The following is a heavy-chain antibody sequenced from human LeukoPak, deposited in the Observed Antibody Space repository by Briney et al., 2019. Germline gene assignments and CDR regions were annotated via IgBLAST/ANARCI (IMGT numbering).Heavy chain of an antibody. V-gene: IGHV3-74*01. CDR3: ARGRSSSWFDY. CDR1: GFTFGSSS. D-gene: IGHD6-13*01. CDR2: ISREGTST. J-gene: IGHJ4*02. Sequence: GGSLRLSCSASGFTFGSSSRHWVRRAPGKGLGWGSRISREGTSTNYADSLKGRFIISRDNAKNTLYLQMNSLRAEETAVYFCARGRSSSWFDYWGQGTLVAVSS.